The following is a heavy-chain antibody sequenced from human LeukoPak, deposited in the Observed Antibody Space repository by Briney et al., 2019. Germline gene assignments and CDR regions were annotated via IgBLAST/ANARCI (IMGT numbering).Heavy chain of an antibody. CDR2: INHSGST. CDR3: ARTRRDSGSYFRP. J-gene: IGHJ4*02. Sequence: PSETLSLTCAVYGGSFSGYYWSWIRQPPGKGLEWIGEINHSGSTNYNPSLKSRVTISVDTSKNQFSLKLSSVTAADTAVYYCARTRRDSGSYFRPWGQGTLVTVSS. CDR1: GGSFSGYY. D-gene: IGHD3-10*01. V-gene: IGHV4-34*01.